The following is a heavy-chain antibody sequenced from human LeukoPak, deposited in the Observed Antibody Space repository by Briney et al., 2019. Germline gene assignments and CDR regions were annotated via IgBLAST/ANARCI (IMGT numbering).Heavy chain of an antibody. J-gene: IGHJ4*02. Sequence: PGGSLRLSCAASGFTFSSYWMSWVRQAPGKGLEWVAKIEQEGSEKNYVDSVKGRFTISRDNAKNSLYLQMNSLRAEDTAVYYCARRGRIFGVVIIGYFDYWGQGTLVTVSS. D-gene: IGHD3-3*01. CDR3: ARRGRIFGVVIIGYFDY. V-gene: IGHV3-7*05. CDR2: IEQEGSEK. CDR1: GFTFSSYW.